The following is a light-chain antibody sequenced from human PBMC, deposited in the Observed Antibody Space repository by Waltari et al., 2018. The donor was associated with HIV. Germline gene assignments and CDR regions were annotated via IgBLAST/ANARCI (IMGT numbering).Light chain of an antibody. Sequence: EIVMSQSPATLSVSPGDRATLSCRAGQSISNNVAWYQQKPGQAPRLLISFSSTRATCVPARFSGSGSGTDFSLTISGMQSEDFAVYYCQQFKDWPRTFGQGTKVEIK. CDR1: QSISNN. CDR3: QQFKDWPRT. V-gene: IGKV3-15*01. CDR2: FSS. J-gene: IGKJ1*01.